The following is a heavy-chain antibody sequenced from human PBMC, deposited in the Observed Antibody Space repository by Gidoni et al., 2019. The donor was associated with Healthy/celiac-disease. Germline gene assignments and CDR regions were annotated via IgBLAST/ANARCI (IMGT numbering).Heavy chain of an antibody. CDR3: AKDNNRGGYSYGLAFDY. J-gene: IGHJ4*02. CDR2: ISGSGGST. D-gene: IGHD5-18*01. CDR1: GFPFSRCA. V-gene: IGHV3-23*04. Sequence: EVQLVESGGGLVQPGGSLRLSCPASGFPFSRCAMGCVRQAPGKGLEWVSAISGSGGSTYYADSVKGRFTISRDNSKNTLYLQMNSLRAEDTAVYYCAKDNNRGGYSYGLAFDYWGQGTLVTVSS.